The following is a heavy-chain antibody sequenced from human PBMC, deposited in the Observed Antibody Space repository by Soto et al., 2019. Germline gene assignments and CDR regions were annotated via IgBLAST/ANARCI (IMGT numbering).Heavy chain of an antibody. Sequence: PSETLSLTCAVYGGSFSGYYWSWIRQPPGKGLEWIGEINHSGSTNYNPSLKSRVTISVDTSKNQFSLKLSSVTAADTAVYYCARGSGSHLSYYYYYYGMGVWGQGTTVTVSS. CDR3: ARGSGSHLSYYYYYYGMGV. D-gene: IGHD1-26*01. CDR1: GGSFSGYY. CDR2: INHSGST. V-gene: IGHV4-34*01. J-gene: IGHJ6*02.